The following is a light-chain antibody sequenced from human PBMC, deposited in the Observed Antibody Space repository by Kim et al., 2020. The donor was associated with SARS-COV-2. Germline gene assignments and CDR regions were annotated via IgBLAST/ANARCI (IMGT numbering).Light chain of an antibody. J-gene: IGKJ4*01. CDR1: QSVSNY. CDR2: DAS. V-gene: IGKV3-11*01. CDR3: QQRSKWPFT. Sequence: EIVLTQSPATLSLSPGERATPSCRASQSVSNYLAWYRQKPGQAPRLLIYDASNRATGIPARFSGSGSGTDFTLTISSLEPEDFVVYYCQQRSKWPFTFGGGTKVDIK.